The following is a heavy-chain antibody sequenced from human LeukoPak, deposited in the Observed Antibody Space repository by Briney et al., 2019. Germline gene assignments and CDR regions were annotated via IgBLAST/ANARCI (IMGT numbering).Heavy chain of an antibody. D-gene: IGHD4-17*01. Sequence: GGSLRLSCAASGFSFSSYEMNWVRQAPGMGLEWVSSIGSSGDITYYADSVKGRFTISRDNSKNTLYLQMNSLRAEDTAVYYCAKDIDNGDYVVYWGQGTLVTVSS. CDR1: GFSFSSYE. V-gene: IGHV3-23*01. J-gene: IGHJ4*02. CDR2: IGSSGDIT. CDR3: AKDIDNGDYVVY.